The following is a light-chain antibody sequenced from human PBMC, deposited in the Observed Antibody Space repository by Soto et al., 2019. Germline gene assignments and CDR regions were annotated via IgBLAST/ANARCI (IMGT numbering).Light chain of an antibody. CDR2: SAS. Sequence: DIQMTQSPASLSASVGDRVTITCRASQTISSYLNWYQQKGGAAPKLLIYSASTLQSGVPSRFSGSGFGTDYTLTISSLQPADFAVYYCQQTFRTPHTFGQGTKLDIK. J-gene: IGKJ2*01. CDR3: QQTFRTPHT. CDR1: QTISSY. V-gene: IGKV1-39*01.